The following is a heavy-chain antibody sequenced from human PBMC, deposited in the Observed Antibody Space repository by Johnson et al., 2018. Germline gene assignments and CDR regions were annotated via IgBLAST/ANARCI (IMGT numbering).Heavy chain of an antibody. V-gene: IGHV3-13*01. J-gene: IGHJ6*02. D-gene: IGHD6-19*01. Sequence: VQLVQSGGGLVQPGGSLRLSCAASGFTFSSYDMHWVRQATGKGLEWVSALGSAGDTYYPGSVKGRFTLSRENAKNALYRQMNSLRAGDTAVYCCGREAVAGQMGMDVGGQGTTVTVSS. CDR2: LGSAGDT. CDR3: GREAVAGQMGMDV. CDR1: GFTFSSYD.